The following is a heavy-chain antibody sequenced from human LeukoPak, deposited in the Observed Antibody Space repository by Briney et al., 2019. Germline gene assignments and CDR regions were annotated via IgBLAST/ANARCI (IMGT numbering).Heavy chain of an antibody. Sequence: GGSLRLSCTTSGFSFNTYSMSWVRQAPGKGLEWVSGIIGGAGSTYYADSVKGRFTISGDNSKNTLFLQMNSLRAEDTAVYYCAHGAMYQLDYWGQGTLVTVSS. V-gene: IGHV3-23*01. D-gene: IGHD2-2*01. CDR1: GFSFNTYS. CDR3: AHGAMYQLDY. J-gene: IGHJ4*02. CDR2: IIGGAGST.